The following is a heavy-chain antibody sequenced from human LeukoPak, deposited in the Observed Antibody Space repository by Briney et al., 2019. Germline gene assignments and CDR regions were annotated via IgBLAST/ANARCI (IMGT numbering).Heavy chain of an antibody. J-gene: IGHJ4*02. Sequence: ASVKVSCKASGGTFSSYAISWVRQAPGQGLEWMGGIIPIFGTANYAQKFQGRVTITTDESTSTAYMELSSLRSEDTAVYYCAIIPVDVYNQADGYWGPGTLVTVSS. CDR2: IIPIFGTA. V-gene: IGHV1-69*05. D-gene: IGHD5-24*01. CDR3: AIIPVDVYNQADGY. CDR1: GGTFSSYA.